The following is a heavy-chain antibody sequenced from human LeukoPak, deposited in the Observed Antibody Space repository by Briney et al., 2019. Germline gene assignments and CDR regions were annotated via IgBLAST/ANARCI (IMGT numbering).Heavy chain of an antibody. J-gene: IGHJ4*02. CDR3: ARVLRYFDWLLVDY. CDR1: GYTFTSYA. Sequence: SVKVSCKASGYTFTSYAISWVRQAPGQGLEWMGGIIPIFGTANYAQKFQGRVTITADESTSTAYMELSSLRSEDTAVYYCARVLRYFDWLLVDYWGQGTLVTVSS. CDR2: IIPIFGTA. V-gene: IGHV1-69*13. D-gene: IGHD3-9*01.